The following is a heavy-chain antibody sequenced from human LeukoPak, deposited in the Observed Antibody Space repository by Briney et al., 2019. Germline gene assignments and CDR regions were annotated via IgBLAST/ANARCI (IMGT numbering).Heavy chain of an antibody. CDR2: INPSGGST. V-gene: IGHV1-46*01. CDR1: GYTFTSYH. J-gene: IGHJ4*02. D-gene: IGHD3-9*01. Sequence: ASVKVSCKASGYTFTSYHMHWVRQAPGQGLEWMGIINPSGGSTSYAQKFQGRVTMTRDMSTSTVYMELSSLRSEDTAVYYCARGLYYDILTGYYRNEGLDYWGQGTLVTVSS. CDR3: ARGLYYDILTGYYRNEGLDY.